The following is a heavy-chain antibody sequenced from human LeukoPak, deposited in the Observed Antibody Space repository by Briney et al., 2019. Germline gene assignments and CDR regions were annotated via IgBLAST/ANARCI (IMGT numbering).Heavy chain of an antibody. CDR1: GITLSNYA. Sequence: GGSLRLSCAVPGITLSNYAMTWVRQAPGKGLEWVAGISGSGGGTNYADSVKGRFTISRDNPKNTLYLQMNSLRVDDTAVYFCAKRGVVIRVILVGFHKEAYYFDSWGQGALVTVSS. V-gene: IGHV3-23*01. CDR3: AKRGVVIRVILVGFHKEAYYFDS. D-gene: IGHD3-22*01. J-gene: IGHJ4*02. CDR2: ISGSGGGT.